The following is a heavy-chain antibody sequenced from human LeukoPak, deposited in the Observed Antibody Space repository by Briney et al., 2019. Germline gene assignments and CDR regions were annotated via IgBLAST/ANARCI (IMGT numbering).Heavy chain of an antibody. D-gene: IGHD5-24*01. Sequence: PSETLSLTCGVSGVSISSNYAWSWVRQPPGKGLEWIGEIYYSGRSSYNPSLKSRVTMSVDKSKNQFSLTLNSVTAADTAVYYCARDLGDGYLANDYWGQGTLVTVSS. CDR3: ARDLGDGYLANDY. J-gene: IGHJ4*02. CDR1: GVSISSNYA. CDR2: IYYSGRS. V-gene: IGHV4-4*02.